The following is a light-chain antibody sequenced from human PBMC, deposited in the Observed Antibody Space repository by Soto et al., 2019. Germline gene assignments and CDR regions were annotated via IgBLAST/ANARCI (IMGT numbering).Light chain of an antibody. CDR3: QTWDTGIQV. Sequence: QAVVTQSPSASASLGASVKFTCTLNSGHSSYAIAWHQQRPEKGPRFLMKVNSDGSHNKGDGIADRFSGSSSGAERYLSISSLQSEDEADYYCQTWDTGIQVFGGGTKLTVL. J-gene: IGLJ3*02. CDR1: SGHSSYA. V-gene: IGLV4-69*01. CDR2: VNSDGSH.